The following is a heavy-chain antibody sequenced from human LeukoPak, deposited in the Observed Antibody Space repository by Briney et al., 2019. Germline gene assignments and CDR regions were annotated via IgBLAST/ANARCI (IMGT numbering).Heavy chain of an antibody. Sequence: PSETLSLTCAVYGGSFSGYYWSWIRQPPGKGLEWIGEINHSGSTNYNPSLKSRVTISVDTSKNQFPLKLSSVTAADTAVYYCARGLGYSYGHSIDYWGQGTLVTVSS. J-gene: IGHJ4*02. V-gene: IGHV4-34*01. CDR2: INHSGST. D-gene: IGHD5-18*01. CDR3: ARGLGYSYGHSIDY. CDR1: GGSFSGYY.